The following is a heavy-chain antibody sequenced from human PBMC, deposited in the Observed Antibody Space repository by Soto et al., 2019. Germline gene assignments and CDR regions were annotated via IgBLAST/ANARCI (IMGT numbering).Heavy chain of an antibody. V-gene: IGHV3-21*01. Sequence: PGGSLRLSCAASGFTFSSYIMNWVRQAPGKGLEWVSSISSSSSYIYYADSVKGRFTISRDNAKNSLYLQMNSLRAEDTAVYYCARDLLVATSYFDYWGQGTLVTVSS. CDR3: ARDLLVATSYFDY. J-gene: IGHJ4*02. CDR2: ISSSSSYI. D-gene: IGHD5-12*01. CDR1: GFTFSSYI.